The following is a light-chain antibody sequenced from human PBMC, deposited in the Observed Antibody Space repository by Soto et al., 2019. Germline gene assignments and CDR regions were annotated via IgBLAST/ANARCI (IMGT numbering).Light chain of an antibody. CDR3: QQYRSYSRT. Sequence: DIQMTQSPSSLSASVGDRVTITCRASQSVLSWLAWYQQKPGRAPRLLISTASALESGVPSRFSGSGSGTEFTLTISSLQPDDFATYYCQQYRSYSRTFGQGTKVEIK. J-gene: IGKJ1*01. V-gene: IGKV1-5*03. CDR1: QSVLSW. CDR2: TAS.